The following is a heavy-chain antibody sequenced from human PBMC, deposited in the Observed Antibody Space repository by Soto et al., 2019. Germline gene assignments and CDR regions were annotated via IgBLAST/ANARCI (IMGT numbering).Heavy chain of an antibody. CDR1: GYTFTSYD. CDR3: ARGWPGYSGYEWTNIPPYSPTETNWFDP. V-gene: IGHV1-8*01. CDR2: MNPNSGNT. D-gene: IGHD5-12*01. Sequence: GASVKVSCKASGYTFTSYDINWVRQATGQGLEWMGWMNPNSGNTGYAQKFQGRVTMTRNTSISTAYMELSSLRSEDTAVYYCARGWPGYSGYEWTNIPPYSPTETNWFDPWGQGTLVTRLL. J-gene: IGHJ5*02.